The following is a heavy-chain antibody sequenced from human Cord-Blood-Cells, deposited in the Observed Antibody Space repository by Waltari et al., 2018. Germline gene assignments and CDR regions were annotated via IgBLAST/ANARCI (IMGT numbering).Heavy chain of an antibody. V-gene: IGHV3-9*01. CDR2: ISWNSGSI. D-gene: IGHD1-26*01. CDR1: GFTFDDYA. CDR3: AKGKGSGSYDAFDI. J-gene: IGHJ3*02. Sequence: EVQLVESGGGLVQPGRSLRLSCAASGFTFDDYAMHWVCQAPGKGLEWVSGISWNSGSIGYADSVKGRFTISRDNAKNSLYLQMNSLRAEDTALYYCAKGKGSGSYDAFDIWGQGTMVTVSS.